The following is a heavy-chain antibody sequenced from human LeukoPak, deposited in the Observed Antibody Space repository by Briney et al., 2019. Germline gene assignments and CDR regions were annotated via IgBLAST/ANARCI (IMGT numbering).Heavy chain of an antibody. CDR2: IYYGGST. V-gene: IGHV4-30-4*01. D-gene: IGHD2-15*01. J-gene: IGHJ5*02. CDR3: ARVIPDIVVVVAAIGWFDP. CDR1: GDSISSDHYY. Sequence: SETLSLTCTVSGDSISSDHYYWSWIRQPPGTGLEWIGCIYYGGSTYYNPSPKSRITISLDTSKNQFSLKLRSVTAADTAVYYCARVIPDIVVVVAAIGWFDPWGQGTLVTVSS.